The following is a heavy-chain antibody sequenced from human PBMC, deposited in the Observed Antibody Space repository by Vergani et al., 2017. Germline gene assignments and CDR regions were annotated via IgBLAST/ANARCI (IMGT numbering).Heavy chain of an antibody. J-gene: IGHJ4*02. CDR2: ISGSGGST. CDR3: AKDSSTITMIVVSQAPTDY. V-gene: IGHV3-23*01. D-gene: IGHD3-22*01. Sequence: EVQLLESGGGLVQPGGSLRLSCAASGFTFSSYAMSWVRQAPGKGLEWVSAISGSGGSTYYADSVKGRFTISRDNSKNTLYLQMNSLRAEDTAVYYCAKDSSTITMIVVSQAPTDYWGQGTLVTVSS. CDR1: GFTFSSYA.